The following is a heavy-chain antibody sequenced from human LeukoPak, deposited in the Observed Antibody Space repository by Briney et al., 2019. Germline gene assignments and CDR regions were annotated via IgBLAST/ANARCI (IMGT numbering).Heavy chain of an antibody. D-gene: IGHD5-12*01. Sequence: GRSLRLSCTASGFTFGNFPITWVRQAPGKGREWVGYIRAKDYGGTTEYASAVKGRFTISRDASKAIAYLQMNSLQTEDTGVYYCTRGSGRFEYWGQGTLVTVSS. V-gene: IGHV3-49*04. J-gene: IGHJ4*02. CDR1: GFTFGNFP. CDR3: TRGSGRFEY. CDR2: IRAKDYGGTT.